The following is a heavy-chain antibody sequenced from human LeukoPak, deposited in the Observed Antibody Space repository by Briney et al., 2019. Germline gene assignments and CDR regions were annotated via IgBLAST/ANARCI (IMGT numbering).Heavy chain of an antibody. D-gene: IGHD1/OR15-1a*01. CDR3: ARVSGLNNFDS. Sequence: SGTLSLTCAVSGVSISSNLWWTWVRQPPGKGLEWIGSIYYSGSTYYNPSLKSRVTISVDTSKNQFSLKVTSLTAADTAVYYCARVSGLNNFDSWGQGTLVTVSS. CDR1: GVSISSNLW. CDR2: IYYSGST. J-gene: IGHJ4*02. V-gene: IGHV4-4*02.